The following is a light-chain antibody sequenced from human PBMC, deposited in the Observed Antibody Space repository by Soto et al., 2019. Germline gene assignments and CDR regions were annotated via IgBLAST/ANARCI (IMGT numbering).Light chain of an antibody. CDR2: GAS. V-gene: IGKV3-20*01. J-gene: IGKJ1*01. CDR3: QQYGSSPET. CDR1: QSFSSRY. Sequence: EIVLTQSPGTLSLSPGERATLSCRASQSFSSRYLAWYQQKPGQAPRLLIYGASSRATGFPDRFSGGGSGTDFTLTISRLEPEDFALYHCQQYGSSPETFGQGTKVEIK.